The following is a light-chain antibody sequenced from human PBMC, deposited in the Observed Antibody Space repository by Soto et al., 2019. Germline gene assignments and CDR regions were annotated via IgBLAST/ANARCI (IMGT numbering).Light chain of an antibody. CDR1: QVITND. V-gene: IGKV1-27*01. CDR2: SAS. Sequence: DIQVTQSPASLSASVGDRITITCRTSQVITNDLAWYQQKPGKPPKLLISSASTLESGVPSRFSGSGFGTEFTLTISNLQPEDCATYYCQKYNSLPPTFGGGTKVEIK. CDR3: QKYNSLPPT. J-gene: IGKJ4*01.